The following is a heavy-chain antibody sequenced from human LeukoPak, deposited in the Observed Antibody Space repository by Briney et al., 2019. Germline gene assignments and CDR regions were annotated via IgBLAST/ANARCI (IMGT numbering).Heavy chain of an antibody. D-gene: IGHD3-9*01. CDR3: ARDLVRYFDWYNWFDP. Sequence: PGGSLRLSCAASGFTFSDYHMSWIRQAPGKGLEWVSCISSSGSTIYYADSVKGRFTISRDNAKNSLYLQMNSLRAEDTAVYYCARDLVRYFDWYNWFDPWGQGTLVTVSS. CDR1: GFTFSDYH. V-gene: IGHV3-11*01. J-gene: IGHJ5*02. CDR2: ISSSGSTI.